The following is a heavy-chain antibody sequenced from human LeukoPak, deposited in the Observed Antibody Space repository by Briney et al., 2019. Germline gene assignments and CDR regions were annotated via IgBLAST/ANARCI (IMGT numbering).Heavy chain of an antibody. V-gene: IGHV4-59*01. J-gene: IGHJ4*02. D-gene: IGHD4-17*01. CDR3: AREKNYGDSYYFDY. CDR2: IYYSGST. Sequence: SETLSLTCTVSGGSISSYYWSWIRQPPGKGLEWIGYIYYSGSTNYNPSLKSRVTISVDTSKNQFSLKLSSVTAAETAVYYCAREKNYGDSYYFDYWGQGTLVTVSS. CDR1: GGSISSYY.